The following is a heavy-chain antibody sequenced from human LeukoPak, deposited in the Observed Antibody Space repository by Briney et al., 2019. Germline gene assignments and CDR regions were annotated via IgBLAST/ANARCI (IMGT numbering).Heavy chain of an antibody. CDR2: ISSSSSYI. CDR1: GFTFSSYS. V-gene: IGHV3-21*01. D-gene: IGHD5-12*01. CDR3: AISVKPRGYSGDY. J-gene: IGHJ4*02. Sequence: PGGSLRLSCAASGFTFSSYSMNWVRQAPGKGLEWVSSISSSSSYIYYADSVKGRFTISRDNAKNSLYLQMNSLRAEDTAVYYCAISVKPRGYSGDYWGQGTLVTVSS.